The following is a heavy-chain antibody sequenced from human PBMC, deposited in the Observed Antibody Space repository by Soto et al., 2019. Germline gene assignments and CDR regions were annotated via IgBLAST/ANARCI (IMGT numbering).Heavy chain of an antibody. CDR1: GSTFNNFA. CDR3: ARAIKRWEVHYYFDY. V-gene: IGHV1-69*06. CDR2: IVVISNTA. D-gene: IGHD1-26*01. Sequence: QVVLLQSGAEVKEPGSSVRVSCEVSGSTFNNFAFSWVRQAPGHGPEWMGGIVVISNTADYSQRFQYRVTITADTSTNTLYMELGSLTFEDTAVYYCARAIKRWEVHYYFDYWGQGTLVTVSS. J-gene: IGHJ4*02.